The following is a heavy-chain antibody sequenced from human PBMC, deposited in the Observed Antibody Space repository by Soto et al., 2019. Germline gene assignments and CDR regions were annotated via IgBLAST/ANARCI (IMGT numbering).Heavy chain of an antibody. D-gene: IGHD2-2*01. V-gene: IGHV4-34*01. Sequence: QVQLQQWGAGLLKPSETLSLTCAVYGGSFSGYYWSWIRQPPGKGLEWIGEINHSGSTNYNPSLKSRVTISVDTSKNQFSLKLSSVTAADTAVYYCEREVPAATSPSYFDYWGQGTLVTVSS. CDR2: INHSGST. CDR3: EREVPAATSPSYFDY. J-gene: IGHJ4*02. CDR1: GGSFSGYY.